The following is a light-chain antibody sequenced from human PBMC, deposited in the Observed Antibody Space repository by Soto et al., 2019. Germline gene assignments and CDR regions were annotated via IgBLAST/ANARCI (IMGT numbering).Light chain of an antibody. Sequence: DIQMTQSPSSLSASVGDRVTITCPASQGISNYLAWYQQIPGKVPKLLISAASTLQSGVPSRFSGSRSGTDFTLTISSLQPDDVATYYCQKYTNVPAFGGGTKGEIK. CDR3: QKYTNVPA. J-gene: IGKJ4*01. CDR1: QGISNY. V-gene: IGKV1-27*01. CDR2: AAS.